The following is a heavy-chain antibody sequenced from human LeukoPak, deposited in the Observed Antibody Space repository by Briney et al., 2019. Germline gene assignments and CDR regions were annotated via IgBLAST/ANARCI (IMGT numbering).Heavy chain of an antibody. CDR2: INPNSGGT. V-gene: IGHV1-2*02. CDR3: ARELYYYDSSGYYHASFDP. CDR1: VYTFTGYY. D-gene: IGHD3-22*01. J-gene: IGHJ5*02. Sequence: ASVKVSCKASVYTFTGYYMHWVRQAPGQGLEWMGWINPNSGGTNYAQKFQGRVTISVDTSKNQFSLKLSSVTAADTAVYYCARELYYYDSSGYYHASFDPWGQGTLVTVSS.